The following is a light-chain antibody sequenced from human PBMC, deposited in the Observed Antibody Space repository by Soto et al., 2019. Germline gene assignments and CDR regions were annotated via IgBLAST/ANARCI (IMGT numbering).Light chain of an antibody. Sequence: ENVLTQSPGTLSLSPGERATLSCRASQSVSSNFLAWYQQKPGQAPRLLIYGASNRATGIPDRFSGSGSGTDFTLTISRLEPEDFVIYYCQQYGSSPWTFGQGTKVEIK. CDR2: GAS. CDR1: QSVSSNF. V-gene: IGKV3-20*01. CDR3: QQYGSSPWT. J-gene: IGKJ1*01.